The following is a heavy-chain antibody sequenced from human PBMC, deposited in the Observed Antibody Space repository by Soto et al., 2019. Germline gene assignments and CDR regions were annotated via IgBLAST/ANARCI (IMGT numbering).Heavy chain of an antibody. D-gene: IGHD3-22*01. CDR3: ASLYSLGDSSGYYPNFDY. V-gene: IGHV3-30-3*01. CDR2: ISYDGSNK. CDR1: GFTFSSYA. J-gene: IGHJ4*02. Sequence: PGGSLRLSCAASGFTFSSYAMHWVRQAPGKWLEWVAVISYDGSNKYYADSVKGRFTISRDNSKNTLYLQMNSLRAEDTAVYYCASLYSLGDSSGYYPNFDYWGQGTLVTVSS.